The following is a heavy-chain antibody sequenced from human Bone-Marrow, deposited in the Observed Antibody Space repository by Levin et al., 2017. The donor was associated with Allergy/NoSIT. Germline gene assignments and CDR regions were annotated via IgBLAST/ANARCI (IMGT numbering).Heavy chain of an antibody. D-gene: IGHD3/OR15-3a*01. J-gene: IGHJ3*02. CDR2: IYNSVTT. V-gene: IGHV4-59*01. Sequence: SQTLSLPCTVSGGSISGSYWSWIRQPPGKELEWIAYIYNSVTTNYSPSLKSRLSISVDTSRNQISLKLNSVTAADTALYYCARLGPPASYAFDIWGQGTMVTVSS. CDR1: GGSISGSY. CDR3: ARLGPPASYAFDI.